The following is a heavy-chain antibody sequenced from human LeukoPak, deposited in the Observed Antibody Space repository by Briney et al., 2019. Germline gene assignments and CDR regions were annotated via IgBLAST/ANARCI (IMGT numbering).Heavy chain of an antibody. CDR3: ARQTFDY. J-gene: IGHJ4*02. CDR2: ISSSSTI. V-gene: IGHV3-48*01. CDR1: GFTFSSYS. Sequence: GGSLRLSCAASGFTFSSYSMNWVRQAPGKGLEWVSYISSSSTIYYADSVKGRFTISRDNAKNSLYLQMNSLRAEDTAVYYCARQTFDYWGQGTLVTVSS.